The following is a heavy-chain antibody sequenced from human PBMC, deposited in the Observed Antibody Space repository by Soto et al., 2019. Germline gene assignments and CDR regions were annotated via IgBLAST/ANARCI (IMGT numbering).Heavy chain of an antibody. Sequence: SETLSLTCTVSGGSISSGDYYWSWIRQPPGKGLEWIGYIYYSGSTYYNPSLKSRVTISVDTSKNQFSLKLSSVTAADTAVYYCARALYDFWSGATAYFDYWGQGTLVTVSS. V-gene: IGHV4-30-4*01. CDR3: ARALYDFWSGATAYFDY. CDR1: GGSISSGDYY. D-gene: IGHD3-3*01. CDR2: IYYSGST. J-gene: IGHJ4*02.